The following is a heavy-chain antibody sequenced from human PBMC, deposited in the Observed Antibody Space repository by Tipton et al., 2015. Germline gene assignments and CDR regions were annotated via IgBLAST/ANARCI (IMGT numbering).Heavy chain of an antibody. D-gene: IGHD4-23*01. V-gene: IGHV5-51*01. CDR3: ARAGGNSGNYYYYGMDV. CDR1: GYTFSNHW. J-gene: IGHJ6*02. CDR2: IYPGDSDT. Sequence: QLVQSGGEVKKPGESLKISCKVSGYTFSNHWIGWVRQMPGKGLEWMGIIYPGDSDTTYSPSFQGQVTISADKSISTAYLQWSSLKASDTAMYYCARAGGNSGNYYYYGMDVWGHGTTVTVSS.